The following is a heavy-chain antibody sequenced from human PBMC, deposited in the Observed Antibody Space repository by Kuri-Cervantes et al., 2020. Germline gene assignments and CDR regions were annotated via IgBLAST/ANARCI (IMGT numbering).Heavy chain of an antibody. CDR2: ISAYNGNT. CDR1: GYTFTSYG. CDR3: ARESQSTGYYAAFDY. D-gene: IGHD3-9*01. Sequence: ASVKVSCKASGYTFTSYGISWVQQAPGQGLEWMGWISAYNGNTNYAQKLQGRVTMTRDTSTSTVYMELSSLRSEDTAVYYCARESQSTGYYAAFDYWGQGTLVTVSS. J-gene: IGHJ4*02. V-gene: IGHV1-18*01.